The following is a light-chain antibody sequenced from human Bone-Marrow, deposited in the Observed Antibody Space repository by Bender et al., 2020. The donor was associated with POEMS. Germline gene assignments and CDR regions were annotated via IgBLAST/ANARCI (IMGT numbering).Light chain of an antibody. CDR2: EVT. CDR1: SGDVGTYDL. CDR3: CSYAGSNWV. J-gene: IGLJ3*02. V-gene: IGLV2-23*02. Sequence: QSALTQPASVSGSPGQSITISCTGTSGDVGTYDLVSWYQQAPGRAPKLMIYEVTKRPSGVSTRFSGSKSGNSASLTISGLQTEDEADYYCCSYAGSNWVFGGGTKLTVL.